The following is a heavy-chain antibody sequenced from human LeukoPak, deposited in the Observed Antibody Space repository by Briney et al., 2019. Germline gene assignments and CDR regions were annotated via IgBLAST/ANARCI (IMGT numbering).Heavy chain of an antibody. CDR2: IYYSGST. Sequence: TETLSLTCTVSDGSISRYYWSWIRQPPGKGLEWIGYIYYSGSTNYNPSLKSRVTISVDTSKNQFSLKLSSVTAADTAVYYCARWGYYDSSGYSSDAFDIWGQGTMVTVSS. D-gene: IGHD3-22*01. CDR1: DGSISRYY. CDR3: ARWGYYDSSGYSSDAFDI. V-gene: IGHV4-59*01. J-gene: IGHJ3*02.